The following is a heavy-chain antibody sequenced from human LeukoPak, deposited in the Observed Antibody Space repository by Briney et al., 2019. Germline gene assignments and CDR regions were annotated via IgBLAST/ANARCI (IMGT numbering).Heavy chain of an antibody. V-gene: IGHV1-2*02. CDR2: INPNGGGT. CDR3: ARGGANREAFDI. Sequence: ASVKVSCKASGYTFIAYYIHWVRQAPGQGLEWMGWINPNGGGTDFLQEFQGRVTMTRDTSINTAYMELYSLTSDDTAMYYCARGGANREAFDIWGQGTMVTVSS. J-gene: IGHJ3*02. CDR1: GYTFIAYY. D-gene: IGHD1-26*01.